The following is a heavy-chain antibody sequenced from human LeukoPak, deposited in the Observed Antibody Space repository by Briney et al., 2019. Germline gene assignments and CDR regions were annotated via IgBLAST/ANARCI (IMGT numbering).Heavy chain of an antibody. V-gene: IGHV4-61*10. CDR2: VYDNGNA. J-gene: IGHJ4*02. D-gene: IGHD5-18*01. CDR3: ARARSYNHGYTDFDF. Sequence: SQTLSLTCTVSGDSISSGDYYWSWIRQPAGKGLEWIGYVYDNGNADYNPSLKSRVTISIDTSKNQFSLKLNSVTTADTALYYCARARSYNHGYTDFDFWGQGTLVTVSS. CDR1: GDSISSGDYY.